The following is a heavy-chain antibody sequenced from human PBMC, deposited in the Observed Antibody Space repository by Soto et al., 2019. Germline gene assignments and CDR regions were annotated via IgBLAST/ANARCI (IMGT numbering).Heavy chain of an antibody. J-gene: IGHJ4*02. D-gene: IGHD1-1*01. Sequence: QVQLVQSGAEVKKPGTSLKVSCKASGYTFSNEAITWVRQAPGQGLEWMGWVSAYNGNTNHAQKFKGRVTMTTDTSTSTAYMEVRSLRYDDTAVYFCARASRYYWNYMMDWGQGTPVTVSS. V-gene: IGHV1-18*01. CDR2: VSAYNGNT. CDR3: ARASRYYWNYMMD. CDR1: GYTFSNEA.